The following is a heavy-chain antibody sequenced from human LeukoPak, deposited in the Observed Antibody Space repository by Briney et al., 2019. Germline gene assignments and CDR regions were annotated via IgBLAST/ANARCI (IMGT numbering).Heavy chain of an antibody. V-gene: IGHV7-4-1*02. CDR2: INTNTGNP. CDR1: GYTFTSYA. J-gene: IGHJ1*01. Sequence: ASVKVSCKASGYTFTSYAMNWVRQAPGQGLEWMGWINTNTGNPTYAQGFTGRFVFSLDTSVSTAYLQISSLKAEDTAVYYCARIPVDESSGYLTTRAEYFQHWGQGTLVTVSS. D-gene: IGHD3-22*01. CDR3: ARIPVDESSGYLTTRAEYFQH.